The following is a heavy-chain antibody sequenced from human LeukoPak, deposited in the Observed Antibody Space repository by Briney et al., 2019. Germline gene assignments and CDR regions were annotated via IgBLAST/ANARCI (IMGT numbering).Heavy chain of an antibody. V-gene: IGHV4-31*03. D-gene: IGHD6-13*01. CDR1: GGSISSGGYY. CDR3: ARWAKGIAAAGYNWFDP. CDR2: IYYSGST. J-gene: IGHJ5*02. Sequence: ASQTLSLTCTVSGGSISSGGYYWSWIRQHPGKGLEWIGYIYYSGSTYYNPSLKSRVTISVDTSKSQFSLKLSSVTAADTAVYYCARWAKGIAAAGYNWFDPWGQGTLVTVSS.